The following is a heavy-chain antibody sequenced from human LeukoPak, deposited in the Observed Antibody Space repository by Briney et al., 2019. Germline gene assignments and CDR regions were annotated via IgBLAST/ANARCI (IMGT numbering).Heavy chain of an antibody. J-gene: IGHJ4*02. D-gene: IGHD6-6*01. V-gene: IGHV4-39*01. CDR3: ARLGEMTIATRYDY. Sequence: PSETLSLTCTVSGGSISSSNYYWGWIRQPPGKGLEWIGIIYYTGSTYYNPSLKSRVTISVDTSKNRFSLKLTSVTAADTAVYYCARLGEMTIATRYDYWGQGTLVTVSS. CDR1: GGSISSSNYY. CDR2: IYYTGST.